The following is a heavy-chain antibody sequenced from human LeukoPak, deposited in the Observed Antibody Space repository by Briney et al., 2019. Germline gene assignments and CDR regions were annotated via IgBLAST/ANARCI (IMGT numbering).Heavy chain of an antibody. Sequence: GRSLRLSCGASGFTFSSYGMHWVRQARGKGLEWVAVVSYDGSNKHYADSVKGRFTISRDNSKNTLYLEMNSLRAEDTAVYYCAKSASGGYYFDYWGQGTLVTVSS. V-gene: IGHV3-30*18. D-gene: IGHD1-26*01. CDR1: GFTFSSYG. J-gene: IGHJ4*02. CDR2: VSYDGSNK. CDR3: AKSASGGYYFDY.